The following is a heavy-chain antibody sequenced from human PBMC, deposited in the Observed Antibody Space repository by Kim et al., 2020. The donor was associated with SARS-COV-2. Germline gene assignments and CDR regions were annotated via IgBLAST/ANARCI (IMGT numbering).Heavy chain of an antibody. V-gene: IGHV6-1*01. Sequence: YALSMKGRINRNPGTSKNQFSLQLNSVTPEDTAVYYCARDRQRAGTGVDYWGQGTLVTVSS. J-gene: IGHJ4*02. CDR3: ARDRQRAGTGVDY. D-gene: IGHD6-19*01.